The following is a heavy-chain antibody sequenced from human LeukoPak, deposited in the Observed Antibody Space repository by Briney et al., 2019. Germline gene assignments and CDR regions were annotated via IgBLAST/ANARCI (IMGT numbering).Heavy chain of an antibody. CDR3: ARDPVAAAQRGYFDY. V-gene: IGHV3-30*04. CDR2: ISYGGSNK. CDR1: GFTFSSYA. Sequence: GGSLRLSCAASGFTFSSYAMHWVRQAPGKGLEWVAVISYGGSNKYYADSMKGRFTISRDNSKNTLYLQMNSLRAEDTAMYYCARDPVAAAQRGYFDYWGQGTLVTVSS. D-gene: IGHD6-13*01. J-gene: IGHJ4*02.